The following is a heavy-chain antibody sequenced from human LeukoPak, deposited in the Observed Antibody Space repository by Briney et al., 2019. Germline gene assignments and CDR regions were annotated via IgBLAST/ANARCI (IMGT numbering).Heavy chain of an antibody. Sequence: GGSLRLSCAASGFTFSSSAMSWVRQAPGKGLEWVSAISDNGGYTYYADSVKGRFTISRDNSKNTLYLQMNSLRAEDTAVYYCAKGPRRRVVAVITTLIPFDYWGQGTLVTVSS. V-gene: IGHV3-23*01. CDR1: GFTFSSSA. D-gene: IGHD3-22*01. CDR3: AKGPRRRVVAVITTLIPFDY. CDR2: ISDNGGYT. J-gene: IGHJ4*02.